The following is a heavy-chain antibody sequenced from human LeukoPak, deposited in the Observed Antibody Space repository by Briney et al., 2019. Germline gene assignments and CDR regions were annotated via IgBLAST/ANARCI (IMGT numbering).Heavy chain of an antibody. CDR2: IRSKANSYAT. Sequence: GGSLRLSCAASGFTFSGSAMHWVRQASGKGLEWVGRIRSKANSYATAYAASVKGRFTISRDDSKNTAYLQMNSLKTEDTAVYYCARVYRSGGSIDYWGQGTLVTVSS. V-gene: IGHV3-73*01. CDR1: GFTFSGSA. D-gene: IGHD2-15*01. CDR3: ARVYRSGGSIDY. J-gene: IGHJ4*02.